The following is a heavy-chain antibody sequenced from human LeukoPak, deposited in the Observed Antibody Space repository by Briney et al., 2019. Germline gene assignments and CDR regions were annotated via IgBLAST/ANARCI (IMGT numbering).Heavy chain of an antibody. CDR2: IKSDGSAT. V-gene: IGHV3-74*01. J-gene: IGHJ4*02. Sequence: PGGSLRLSCAASGFTLSMYWIHWVRQAPGKGLVWVSYIKSDGSATGYADSVKGRFTISRDNARNTVFLQMNSRSVEDTAVYYCVRDSSKWYYDFWGQGSLVTVSS. CDR3: VRDSSKWYYDF. D-gene: IGHD6-13*01. CDR1: GFTLSMYW.